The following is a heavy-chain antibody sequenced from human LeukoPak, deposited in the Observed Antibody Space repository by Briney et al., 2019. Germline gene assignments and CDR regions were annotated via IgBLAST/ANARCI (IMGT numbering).Heavy chain of an antibody. CDR3: VGWVGH. J-gene: IGHJ4*02. V-gene: IGHV3-53*01. CDR1: GFTVSSNF. CDR2: IYSGGNT. Sequence: PGGSLRLSCAASGFTVSSNFMSWVRQAPGKGLEWVSIIYSGGNTYYADSVKGRFTISRDNPKNTLYLQMNSLRAEDTAVFYCVGWVGHWGQGTLVTVSS. D-gene: IGHD3-10*01.